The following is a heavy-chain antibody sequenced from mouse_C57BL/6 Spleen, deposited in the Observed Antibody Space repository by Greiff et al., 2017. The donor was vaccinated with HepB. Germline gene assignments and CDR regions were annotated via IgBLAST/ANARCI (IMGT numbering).Heavy chain of an antibody. V-gene: IGHV1-82*01. J-gene: IGHJ2*01. CDR1: GYAFSSSW. CDR3: CGTRYSDFDY. CDR2: IYPGDGDT. Sequence: QVQLQQSGPELVKPGASVKISCKASGYAFSSSWMNWVKQRPGKGLEWIGRIYPGDGDTNYNGKFKGKATLTADKSSSTAYMQLSSLTSEDSAVYVWCGTRYSDFDYWGQGTTLTVSS. D-gene: IGHD3-3*01.